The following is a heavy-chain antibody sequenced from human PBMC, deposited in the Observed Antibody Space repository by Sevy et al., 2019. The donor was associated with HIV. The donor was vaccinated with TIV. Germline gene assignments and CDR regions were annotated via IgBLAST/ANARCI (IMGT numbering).Heavy chain of an antibody. CDR3: AREGCTKPHDY. J-gene: IGHJ4*02. D-gene: IGHD2-8*01. Sequence: GGSLRLSCAASGFTFSKYSMSWVRRPPGKGLEWVSILSFGCGEINYADSVKGRFTISIDNSKSSVYLQMNNLRPEDTAVYYCAREGCTKPHDYWGQGTLVNVSS. CDR2: LSFGCGEI. V-gene: IGHV3-23*01. CDR1: GFTFSKYS.